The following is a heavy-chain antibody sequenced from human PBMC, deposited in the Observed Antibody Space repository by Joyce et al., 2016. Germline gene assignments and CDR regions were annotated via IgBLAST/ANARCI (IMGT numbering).Heavy chain of an antibody. CDR2: MNPSSGDT. V-gene: IGHV1-8*01. CDR3: ARERNFGDLSFDP. D-gene: IGHD4-17*01. J-gene: IGHJ5*02. CDR1: GYTFTSYD. Sequence: QAQLVQSGAEVKQPGASVKVSCKASGYTFTSYDVNWVRQATGQGLEWMGWMNPSSGDTGYAQKFQGRVTMTRNTSISTAYMELISLRFEDTAVYYCARERNFGDLSFDPWGQGTLVTVSS.